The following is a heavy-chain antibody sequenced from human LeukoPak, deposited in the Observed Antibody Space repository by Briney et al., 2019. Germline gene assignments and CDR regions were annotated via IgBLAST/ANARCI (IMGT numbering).Heavy chain of an antibody. Sequence: PGGSLRLSCAASGFTFSSYWMNWVRQAPGKGLEWVANIKQDGSEKYYVDSVKGRFTISRDNAKNSLYLQMNSLRAEDTAVYYCTRDSVGDSYADYWGQGTLVTVSS. D-gene: IGHD5-18*01. CDR3: TRDSVGDSYADY. V-gene: IGHV3-7*03. J-gene: IGHJ4*02. CDR2: IKQDGSEK. CDR1: GFTFSSYW.